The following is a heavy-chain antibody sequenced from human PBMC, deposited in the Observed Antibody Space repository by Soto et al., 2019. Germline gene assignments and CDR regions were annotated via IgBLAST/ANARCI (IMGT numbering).Heavy chain of an antibody. V-gene: IGHV3-53*05. J-gene: IGHJ4*02. CDR3: ARAVVVGYSSGTDY. Sequence: GGSLRLSCAASGFTVSNNYMSWVRQAPGKGLEWVSVIYGGLTKYYADSVKGRFTISRDNSKNTLYLQMNSLRAEDTAVYYCARAVVVGYSSGTDYWGQGTLVTVSS. CDR1: GFTVSNNY. CDR2: IYGGLTK. D-gene: IGHD6-19*01.